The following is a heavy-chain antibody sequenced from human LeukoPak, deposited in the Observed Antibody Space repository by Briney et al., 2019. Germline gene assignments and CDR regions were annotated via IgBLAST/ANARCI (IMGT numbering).Heavy chain of an antibody. CDR1: GFTFSSFW. D-gene: IGHD6-13*01. J-gene: IGHJ3*02. CDR3: GRGSAAVRNAFDI. CDR2: INSDGSST. Sequence: PGGSLRLSCAASGFTFSSFWMHWVRHVPGKGLVWVSRINSDGSSTNYADSVKGRFTISRDNAKNTLYLQMNSLRAEDTAVYYCGRGSAAVRNAFDIWGQGTMVTVSS. V-gene: IGHV3-74*01.